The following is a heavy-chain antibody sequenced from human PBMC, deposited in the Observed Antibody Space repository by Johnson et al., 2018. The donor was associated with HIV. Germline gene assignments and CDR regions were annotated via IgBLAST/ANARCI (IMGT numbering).Heavy chain of an antibody. CDR2: IGTAGDT. Sequence: VQLVESGGGLVKPGGSLRLSCAASGFTFSSYDMHWVRQATGKGLEWVSAIGTAGDTYYPGSVKGRFTISRENAKNSLYLQMNSLRAEDTAVYYCAREPGYSSGPDAFDLWGQGTMVTVSS. CDR1: GFTFSSYD. J-gene: IGHJ3*01. D-gene: IGHD6-19*01. CDR3: AREPGYSSGPDAFDL. V-gene: IGHV3-13*01.